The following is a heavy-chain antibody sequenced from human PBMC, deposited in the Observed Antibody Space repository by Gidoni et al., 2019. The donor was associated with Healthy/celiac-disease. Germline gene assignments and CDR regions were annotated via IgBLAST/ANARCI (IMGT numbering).Heavy chain of an antibody. D-gene: IGHD3-22*01. Sequence: EVQLLESGGGLVQPGGSLRLSCAASGFTFGSYAMSWVRQAPGKGLAWVTAISGSGGSTYYAASVQGRFTISRDNSKNTLYLQMNSLRAEDTAVYYCAKGGYYDSSGHFDYCGQGTLVTVSS. CDR3: AKGGYYDSSGHFDY. CDR2: ISGSGGST. V-gene: IGHV3-23*01. J-gene: IGHJ4*02. CDR1: GFTFGSYA.